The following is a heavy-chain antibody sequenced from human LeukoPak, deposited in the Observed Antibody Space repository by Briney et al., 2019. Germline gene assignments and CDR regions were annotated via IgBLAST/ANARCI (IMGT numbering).Heavy chain of an antibody. CDR2: IYYSGST. V-gene: IGHV4-30-4*07. CDR3: AREATMVRAFDY. Sequence: SETLSLTCAVSGGSISSGGYSWSWIRQPPGKGLEWIGYIYYSGSTYYNPSLKSRVTISVDTSKNQFSLKLSSVTAADTAVYYCAREATMVRAFDYWGQGTLVTVSS. D-gene: IGHD3-10*01. J-gene: IGHJ4*02. CDR1: GGSISSGGYS.